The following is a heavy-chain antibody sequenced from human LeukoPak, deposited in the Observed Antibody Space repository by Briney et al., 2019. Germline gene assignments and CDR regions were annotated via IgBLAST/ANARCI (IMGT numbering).Heavy chain of an antibody. D-gene: IGHD3-10*01. V-gene: IGHV4-30-2*05. J-gene: IGHJ5*02. CDR2: IYHSGGT. Sequence: SETLSLTCAVSGGSISSGGYSWSWIRQPPGKGLEWIGYIYHSGGTYYNPSLKSRVTISVDTSKNQFSLKLSSVTAADTAVYYCARGITINWFDPWGQGTLVTVSS. CDR3: ARGITINWFDP. CDR1: GGSISSGGYS.